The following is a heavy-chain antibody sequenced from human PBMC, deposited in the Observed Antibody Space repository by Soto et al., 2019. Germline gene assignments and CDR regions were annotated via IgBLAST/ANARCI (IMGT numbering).Heavy chain of an antibody. Sequence: QVQLVQSGAEVKKPGSSVKVSCKASGRTSRSYPTSWPPPPPGQGLEWMGGIIPIFGTANYAQKFQGRVTITADESTSTAYMELSSLRSEDTAVYYCARLSSGYDWGQGTLVTVSS. V-gene: IGHV1-69*01. J-gene: IGHJ4*02. CDR3: ARLSSGYD. CDR2: IIPIFGTA. CDR1: GRTSRSYP. D-gene: IGHD6-19*01.